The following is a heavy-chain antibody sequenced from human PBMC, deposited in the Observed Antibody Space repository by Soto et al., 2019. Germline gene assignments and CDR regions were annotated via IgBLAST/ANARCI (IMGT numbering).Heavy chain of an antibody. J-gene: IGHJ6*02. CDR2: SNPSGTTT. V-gene: IGHV1-46*01. Sequence: QVQLVQSGAEVKKPGASVKVSCKASGYTFTSFYMHWVRQAPGQGLEWMGISNPSGTTTDYAQKFQGRVTMTGDTSTSTYYMEPSSLTSEDTAVYYCAKPQIARHYYYGMEVWGQGTAVTVSS. CDR3: AKPQIARHYYYGMEV. CDR1: GYTFTSFY.